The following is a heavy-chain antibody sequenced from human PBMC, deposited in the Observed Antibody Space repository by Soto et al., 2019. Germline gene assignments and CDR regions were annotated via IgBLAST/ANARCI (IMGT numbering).Heavy chain of an antibody. Sequence: QLQLQESGPGLVKPSETLSLTCTVSGGSISSSSYYWGWIRQPPGKGLEWIGSIYYSGSTYYNPSLKRRVHISVDTSKNQVSLKLSSVTAADTAVYYCASPKIAFYNWFDPWGQGTLVTVSS. J-gene: IGHJ5*02. D-gene: IGHD3-3*02. CDR1: GGSISSSSYY. CDR3: ASPKIAFYNWFDP. V-gene: IGHV4-39*01. CDR2: IYYSGST.